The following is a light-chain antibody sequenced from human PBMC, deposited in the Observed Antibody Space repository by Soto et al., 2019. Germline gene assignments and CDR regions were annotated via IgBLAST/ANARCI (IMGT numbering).Light chain of an antibody. CDR1: QFVSSR. V-gene: IGKV3-15*01. CDR3: QEYNQWPPGM. Sequence: DIVVTQSPATLSASPGERVTLSCRASQFVSSRLAWYQQRPGQVPRLLIYDTTTRTHGISPRFSGSGSGTEFTLTISSLQSEDFAVSYCQEYNQWPPGMFGPGTTVDIK. J-gene: IGKJ1*01. CDR2: DTT.